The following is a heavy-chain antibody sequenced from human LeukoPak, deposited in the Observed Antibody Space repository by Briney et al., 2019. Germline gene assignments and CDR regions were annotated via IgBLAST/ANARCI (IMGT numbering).Heavy chain of an antibody. J-gene: IGHJ4*02. V-gene: IGHV3-30*18. Sequence: GGSLRLSCAASGFTFSSYGMHWVRQAPGKGLEWVAVISYDGSNKYYADSVKGRFTISRDNSKNTLYLQMDSLRAEDTAVYYCAKDRPPNYGSGSYTFDYWGQGTLVTVSS. CDR1: GFTFSSYG. CDR3: AKDRPPNYGSGSYTFDY. D-gene: IGHD3-10*01. CDR2: ISYDGSNK.